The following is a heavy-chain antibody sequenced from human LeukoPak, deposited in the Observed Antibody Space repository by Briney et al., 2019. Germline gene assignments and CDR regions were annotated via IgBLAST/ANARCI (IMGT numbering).Heavy chain of an antibody. J-gene: IGHJ6*04. Sequence: GGSLRLSCAASGFTFSSYWMSWVRQAPGKGLEWVANIKQDGSEKYYVDSVKGRFTISRDNAKNSLYLQMNSLRAEDTAVYYCARESGSFVEGEVDVWGKGTTVTVSS. CDR1: GFTFSSYW. CDR2: IKQDGSEK. CDR3: ARESGSFVEGEVDV. V-gene: IGHV3-7*01. D-gene: IGHD1-26*01.